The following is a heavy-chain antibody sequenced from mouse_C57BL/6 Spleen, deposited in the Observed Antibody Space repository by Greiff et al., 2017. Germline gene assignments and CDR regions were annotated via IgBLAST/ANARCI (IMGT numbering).Heavy chain of an antibody. D-gene: IGHD2-1*01. CDR1: GYTFTDHT. CDR2: IYPRDGST. J-gene: IGHJ4*01. CDR3: ARSDYGNCGYYAMDD. V-gene: IGHV1-78*01. Sequence: QVQLKQSDAELVKPGASVKISCKVSGYTFTDHTIPWMKQRPEQGLEWIGYIYPRDGSTKYNEKFKGKATLTADESSSPAYMQINSLTSEDSAVYFWARSDYGNCGYYAMDDWGQGTSVTVSS.